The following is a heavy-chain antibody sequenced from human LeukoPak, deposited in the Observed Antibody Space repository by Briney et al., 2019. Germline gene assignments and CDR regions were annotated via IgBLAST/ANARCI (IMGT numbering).Heavy chain of an antibody. J-gene: IGHJ4*02. Sequence: VASLSLSCAASGFTFSSYAMSWVRQAPGKGLEWVSVISGSGGSTYYADSVKGRFTISRDNSKNTLYLQMNSLRAEDTAVYYCAKPSSRQWLVRVLFDYWGQGTLVTVSS. V-gene: IGHV3-23*01. CDR1: GFTFSSYA. D-gene: IGHD6-19*01. CDR3: AKPSSRQWLVRVLFDY. CDR2: ISGSGGST.